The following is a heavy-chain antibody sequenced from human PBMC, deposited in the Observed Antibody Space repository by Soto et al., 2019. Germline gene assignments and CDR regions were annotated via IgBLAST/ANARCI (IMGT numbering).Heavy chain of an antibody. Sequence: GGSLRLSCAASGFTFSNSIINWVRHAPGQGLEWVSSISGSSDFLYYADSVKGRFTISRDTATNSLYLQMNSLRAEDTAVYYCATSTWYAFDIWGQGTMVTVSS. J-gene: IGHJ3*02. CDR3: ATSTWYAFDI. D-gene: IGHD6-13*01. V-gene: IGHV3-21*01. CDR1: GFTFSNSI. CDR2: ISGSSDFL.